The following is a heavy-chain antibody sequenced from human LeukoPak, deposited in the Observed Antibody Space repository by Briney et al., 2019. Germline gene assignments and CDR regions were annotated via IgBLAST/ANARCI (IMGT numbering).Heavy chain of an antibody. J-gene: IGHJ5*02. Sequence: SVKVSCKASGYTFTNYGISWVRQAPGQGLEGMGWISIYNGNTDYAQKLRRRVTMTTDTSTSTAYMELRSLRSDDTAVYYCARITYDFWSGYYMPDDPWGQGTLVTVSS. CDR1: GYTFTNYG. V-gene: IGHV1-18*01. CDR2: ISIYNGNT. CDR3: ARITYDFWSGYYMPDDP. D-gene: IGHD3-3*01.